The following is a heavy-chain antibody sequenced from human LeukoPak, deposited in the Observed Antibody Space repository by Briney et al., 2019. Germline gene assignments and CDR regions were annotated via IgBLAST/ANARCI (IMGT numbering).Heavy chain of an antibody. CDR2: IYYSGST. V-gene: IGHV4-39*01. D-gene: IGHD6-19*01. CDR3: ARHAGRIAVAGRSRDPFDI. Sequence: TSETLSLTCTVSGGSISSSSYYWGWIRQPPGKGLEWIGSIYYSGSTYYNPSLKSRVTISVDTSKNQFSLKLSSVTAADTAVYYCARHAGRIAVAGRSRDPFDIWGQGTMVTVSS. CDR1: GGSISSSSYY. J-gene: IGHJ3*02.